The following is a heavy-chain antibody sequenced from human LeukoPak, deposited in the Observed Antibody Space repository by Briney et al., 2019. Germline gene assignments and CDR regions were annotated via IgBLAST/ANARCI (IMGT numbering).Heavy chain of an antibody. CDR3: AREPDYYDSSGYYSITY. CDR1: GYTFTSYY. D-gene: IGHD3-22*01. J-gene: IGHJ4*02. V-gene: IGHV1-46*01. CDR2: INPSGGST. Sequence: ASVKVSCKASGYTFTSYYMHWVRQAPGQGLEWMGIINPSGGSTSYAQKFQGRVTMTRDTSTSTVYMELCSLRSEDTAVYYCAREPDYYDSSGYYSITYWGQGTLVTVSS.